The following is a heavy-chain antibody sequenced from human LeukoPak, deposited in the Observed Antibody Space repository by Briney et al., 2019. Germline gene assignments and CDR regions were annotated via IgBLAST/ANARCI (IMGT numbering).Heavy chain of an antibody. V-gene: IGHV1-8*01. Sequence: ASVKVSCKASGYTFTSYDINWVRQATGQGLEWMGWMNPNSGNTGYAQKFQGRVTMTRNTSISTAYMELSSLRSEDTAVYYCARVPPRSPWGSGSFFVDYWGQGNLVTVSS. CDR3: ARVPPRSPWGSGSFFVDY. CDR2: MNPNSGNT. CDR1: GYTFTSYD. J-gene: IGHJ4*02. D-gene: IGHD3-10*01.